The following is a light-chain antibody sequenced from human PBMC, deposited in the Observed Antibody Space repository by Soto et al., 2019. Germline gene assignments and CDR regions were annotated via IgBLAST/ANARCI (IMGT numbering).Light chain of an antibody. CDR3: SSYTFTSTLYV. Sequence: QSALTQPASVSGSPGQSITISCTGSSSDVGGHNYVSWYQQHPGKAPKLIIYEVTKRPSGVSNRFSGSKSGNTASLTISGLQAEDEADYYCSSYTFTSTLYVFGTGTKVTVL. CDR1: SSDVGGHNY. CDR2: EVT. J-gene: IGLJ1*01. V-gene: IGLV2-14*01.